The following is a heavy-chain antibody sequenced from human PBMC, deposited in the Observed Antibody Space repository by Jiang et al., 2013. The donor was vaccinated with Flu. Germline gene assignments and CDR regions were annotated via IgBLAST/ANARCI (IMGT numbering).Heavy chain of an antibody. CDR2: GGD. J-gene: IGHJ4*02. D-gene: IGHD1-26*01. Sequence: GGDKLIAQKFQGRVTMTRDTSISTACMELSRLRSDDTAVYYCARESGSYLNYWGQGTLVTVSS. CDR3: ARESGSYLNY. V-gene: IGHV1-2*02.